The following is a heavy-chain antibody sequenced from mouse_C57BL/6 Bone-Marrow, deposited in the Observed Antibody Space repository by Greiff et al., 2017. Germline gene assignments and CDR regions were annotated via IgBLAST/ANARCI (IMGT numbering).Heavy chain of an antibody. D-gene: IGHD4-1*01. Sequence: QVQLKQPGAELVKPGASVKLSCKASGYTFTSYWMHWVKQRPGQGLEWIGMIHPNSGSTNYNEKFKSKATLTVDKSSSTAYMQLSSLTSEDSAVYYCARSLGRFAYWGQGTLVTVSA. J-gene: IGHJ3*01. V-gene: IGHV1-64*01. CDR3: ARSLGRFAY. CDR2: IHPNSGST. CDR1: GYTFTSYW.